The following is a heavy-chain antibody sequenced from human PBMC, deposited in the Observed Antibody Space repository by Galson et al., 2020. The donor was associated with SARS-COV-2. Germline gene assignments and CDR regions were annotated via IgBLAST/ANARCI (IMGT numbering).Heavy chain of an antibody. Sequence: GGSLRLSCAASEFIFNTFGMHWVRQGPGKGLEWMAFISFDGNTAYYADSVKGRFTVSRDNSNNKLYLQMNNLRVDDTAVYHCVRDRYCTTTSCYDCFGPWGQGTLVTVSS. J-gene: IGHJ5*02. CDR2: ISFDGNTA. CDR3: VRDRYCTTTSCYDCFGP. V-gene: IGHV3-33*05. CDR1: EFIFNTFG. D-gene: IGHD2-8*01.